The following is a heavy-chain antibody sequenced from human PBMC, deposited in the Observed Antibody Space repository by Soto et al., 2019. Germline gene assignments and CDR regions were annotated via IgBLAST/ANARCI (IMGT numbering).Heavy chain of an antibody. J-gene: IGHJ5*02. CDR1: GYTLTSYA. CDR2: VNAGNGNT. Sequence: GASVKVSCKASGYTLTSYAMHWVRQAPGQRLEWMGWVNAGNGNTKYSQKFQGRVTITRDTSASTAYMELSSLRSEDTAVYYCARDDYTQQFDPWGQGTLVTVSS. CDR3: ARDDYTQQFDP. V-gene: IGHV1-3*01. D-gene: IGHD4-4*01.